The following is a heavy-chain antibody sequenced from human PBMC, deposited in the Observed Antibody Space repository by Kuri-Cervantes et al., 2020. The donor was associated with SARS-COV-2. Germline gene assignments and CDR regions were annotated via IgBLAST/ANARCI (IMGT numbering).Heavy chain of an antibody. CDR3: ARVVRGVIIEGDY. V-gene: IGHV3-48*01. J-gene: IGHJ4*02. CDR2: ISSSSSTI. D-gene: IGHD3-10*01. CDR1: GFTFSSYS. Sequence: GGSLRLSCAASGFTFSSYSMNWVRQAPGKGLEWVSYISSSSSTIYYADSVRGRFTISRDNAKNSLYLQMNSLRAEDTAVYYCARVVRGVIIEGDYWGQGTLVTVSS.